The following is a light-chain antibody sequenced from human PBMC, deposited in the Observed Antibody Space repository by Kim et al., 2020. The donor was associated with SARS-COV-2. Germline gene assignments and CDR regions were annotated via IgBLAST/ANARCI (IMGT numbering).Light chain of an antibody. Sequence: ALGQTVRITCQGASLRSDYASWYQQKPGQAPVLVIYGKNNRPSGIPDRFSGSSSGNTASLTITGAQAEDEADYYCNSRDSSGNHYVFGTGTKVTV. J-gene: IGLJ1*01. CDR1: SLRSDY. V-gene: IGLV3-19*01. CDR2: GKN. CDR3: NSRDSSGNHYV.